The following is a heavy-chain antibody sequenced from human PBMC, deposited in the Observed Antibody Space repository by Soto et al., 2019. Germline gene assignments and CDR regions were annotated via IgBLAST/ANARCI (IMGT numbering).Heavy chain of an antibody. CDR1: GYTFTGYY. J-gene: IGHJ4*02. D-gene: IGHD3-10*01. CDR2: INPNSGGT. CDR3: ARALAPSGFDY. Sequence: WASVKVSCKASGYTFTGYYMHWVRQAPGQGLEWMGWINPNSGGTNYAQKFQGWVTMTRDTSISTAYMELSRLRSDDTAVYYCARALAPSGFDYWGQGTLVTVSS. V-gene: IGHV1-2*04.